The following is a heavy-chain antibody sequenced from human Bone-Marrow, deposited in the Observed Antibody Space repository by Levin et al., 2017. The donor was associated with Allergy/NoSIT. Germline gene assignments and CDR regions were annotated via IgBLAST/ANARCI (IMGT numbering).Heavy chain of an antibody. Sequence: GESLKISCAASGFSFHSYAMTWVRQARGRGLEWVSSVSGGGDNTYYADSVKGRFTVSRDNFKRTLYLQMDSLGAEDTGVYYCAKDHSLDIAIRTHYYYGMDVWGQGTTVTVSS. J-gene: IGHJ6*02. V-gene: IGHV3-23*01. D-gene: IGHD5-12*01. CDR2: VSGGGDNT. CDR1: GFSFHSYA. CDR3: AKDHSLDIAIRTHYYYGMDV.